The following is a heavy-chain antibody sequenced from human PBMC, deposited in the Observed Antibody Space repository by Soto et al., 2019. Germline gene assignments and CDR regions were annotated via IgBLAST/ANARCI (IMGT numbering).Heavy chain of an antibody. J-gene: IGHJ5*02. Sequence: SGTLSLTCTVSGGSISSYYWSWIRQPPGKGLEWIGYIYYSGSTNYNPSLKSRVTISVDTSKSQFSLKLSSVAAADTAVYYCAKDSGYNYGYFRWFDPWGQGTLVTVS. CDR2: IYYSGST. D-gene: IGHD5-18*01. CDR1: GGSISSYY. CDR3: AKDSGYNYGYFRWFDP. V-gene: IGHV4-59*01.